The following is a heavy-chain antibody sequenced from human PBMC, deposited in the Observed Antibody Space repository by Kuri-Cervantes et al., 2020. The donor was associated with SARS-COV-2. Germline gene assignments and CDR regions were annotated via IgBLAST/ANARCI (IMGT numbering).Heavy chain of an antibody. V-gene: IGHV1-69*06. Sequence: SVKVSCKASGYTFTSYGISWVRQAPGQGLEWMGGIIPIFGTANYAQKFQGRVTMTEDTSTDTAYMELSSLRSEDTAVYYCATVPAVLMVSYFDYWGQGTLVTVSS. D-gene: IGHD2-8*01. CDR1: GYTFTSYG. CDR2: IIPIFGTA. CDR3: ATVPAVLMVSYFDY. J-gene: IGHJ4*02.